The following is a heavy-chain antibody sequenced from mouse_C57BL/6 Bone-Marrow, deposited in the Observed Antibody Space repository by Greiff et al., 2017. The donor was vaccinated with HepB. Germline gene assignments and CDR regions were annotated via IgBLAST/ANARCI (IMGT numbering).Heavy chain of an antibody. D-gene: IGHD1-1*01. Sequence: VQLKQSGAELVKPGASVKLSCTASGFNIKDYYMHWVKQRTEQGLEWIGRIDPEDGGTKYAPKFQGKATLTADTSSNTAYLQLSSLTSEDTAVYYCARSLLTTVVAPTSYFDDWGPGTTLTVSS. CDR3: ARSLLTTVVAPTSYFDD. J-gene: IGHJ2*01. CDR2: IDPEDGGT. V-gene: IGHV14-2*01. CDR1: GFNIKDYY.